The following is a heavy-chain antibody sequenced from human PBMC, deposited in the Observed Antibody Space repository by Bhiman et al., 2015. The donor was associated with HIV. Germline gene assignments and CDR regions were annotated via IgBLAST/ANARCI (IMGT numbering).Heavy chain of an antibody. CDR1: GFFFGESW. J-gene: IGHJ6*02. Sequence: DVQLMESGGGLVQPGGSLRLSCEASGFFFGESWMTWVRQAPGKGLEWVANIKPDGSVKNYGDSLKGRITISRDNAKNSLYLQMNSLRAEDTGVYNCARDQAREVNGMDVWGQGTTVTVSS. V-gene: IGHV3-7*01. D-gene: IGHD3-10*01. CDR2: IKPDGSVK. CDR3: ARDQAREVNGMDV.